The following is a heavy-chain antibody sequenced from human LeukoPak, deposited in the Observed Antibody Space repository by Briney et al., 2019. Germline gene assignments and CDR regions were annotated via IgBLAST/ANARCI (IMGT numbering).Heavy chain of an antibody. D-gene: IGHD6-13*01. CDR3: AREPHGYSSSWYPRISDGMDV. J-gene: IGHJ6*02. V-gene: IGHV1-2*02. CDR2: INPNSGGT. CDR1: GYTFTGYY. Sequence: ASVRVSCKASGYTFTGYYMHWVRQAPGQGLEWMGWINPNSGGTNYAQKFQGRVTMTRDTSISTAYMELSRLRSDDTAVYYCAREPHGYSSSWYPRISDGMDVWGQGTTATVSS.